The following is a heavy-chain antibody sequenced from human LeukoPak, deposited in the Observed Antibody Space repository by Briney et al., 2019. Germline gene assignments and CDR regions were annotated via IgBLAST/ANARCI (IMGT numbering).Heavy chain of an antibody. D-gene: IGHD3-22*01. CDR2: ISTSSATI. Sequence: GGSLRLSCTASGFSFSNYAMNWVRQAPGKGLEWLSYISTSSATIHYADSVKGRFTSSREDARNSLYLQMNSLRAEDTAVYFCARAPGNYYDSTGYWYFDLWGRGTLVTVSS. V-gene: IGHV3-48*01. J-gene: IGHJ2*01. CDR1: GFSFSNYA. CDR3: ARAPGNYYDSTGYWYFDL.